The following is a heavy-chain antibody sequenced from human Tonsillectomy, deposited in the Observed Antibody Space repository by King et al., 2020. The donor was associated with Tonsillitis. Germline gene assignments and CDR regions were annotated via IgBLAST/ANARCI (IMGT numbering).Heavy chain of an antibody. V-gene: IGHV3-30*18. J-gene: IGHJ4*02. D-gene: IGHD3-10*01. CDR3: AKDLLLGSGRNKLDYFDY. CDR1: GFTFSSYG. Sequence: VQLVESGGGVVQPGRSLRLSCAASGFTFSSYGMHWVRQAPGKGLEWVAVISYDGSNKYYADSVKGRFTISRENSKNTLYLQMNSLRAEDTAVYYCAKDLLLGSGRNKLDYFDYWGQGTLVTVSS. CDR2: ISYDGSNK.